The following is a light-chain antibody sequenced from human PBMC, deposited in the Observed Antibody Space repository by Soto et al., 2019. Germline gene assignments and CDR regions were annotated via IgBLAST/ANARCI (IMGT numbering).Light chain of an antibody. J-gene: IGLJ1*01. CDR2: EVS. V-gene: IGLV2-8*01. CDR3: SSYAGSNNPNYV. CDR1: SSDVGGYNY. Sequence: QSALTQPPSASGSPGQSVTISCTGTSSDVGGYNYVSWYQQHPGKAPKLMIYEVSKRPSGVPDRFSGSKSGNTASLTVSGLQAEDEADYYCSSYAGSNNPNYVFGTGPKLTVL.